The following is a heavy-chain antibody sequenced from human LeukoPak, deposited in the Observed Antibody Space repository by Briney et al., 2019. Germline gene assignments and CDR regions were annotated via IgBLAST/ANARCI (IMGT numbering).Heavy chain of an antibody. V-gene: IGHV3-15*01. Sequence: GGSLRLSCTASGFTFSNAWMGWVRQAPGKGLEWVGRITKKIDGGTTTYVAPVRGRFTISRDDSKDTLYLQMNSLKTDDTAVYYCTRGPRPFDYWGQGTLVTVSS. J-gene: IGHJ4*02. CDR3: TRGPRPFDY. CDR1: GFTFSNAW. CDR2: ITKKIDGGTT.